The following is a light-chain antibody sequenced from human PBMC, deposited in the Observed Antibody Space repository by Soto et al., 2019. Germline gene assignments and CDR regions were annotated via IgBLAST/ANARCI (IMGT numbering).Light chain of an antibody. CDR2: DVN. V-gene: IGLV2-14*03. Sequence: QSALTQPASVSGSPGQSITISCTGTSRDVGGYNYVSWYQHHPGKAPKVIIYDVNNRPSGVSNRFSGSKSGNTASLTISWLQPEDEADYYCSSYRNSGSLADGFGTGTKVTVL. J-gene: IGLJ1*01. CDR1: SRDVGGYNY. CDR3: SSYRNSGSLADG.